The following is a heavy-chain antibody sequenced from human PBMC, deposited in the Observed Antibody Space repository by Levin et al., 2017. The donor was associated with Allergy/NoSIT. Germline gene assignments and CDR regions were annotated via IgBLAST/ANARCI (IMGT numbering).Heavy chain of an antibody. CDR2: ISGYNGNT. D-gene: IGHD6-6*01. V-gene: IGHV1-18*01. CDR1: GYIFSSYG. CDR3: ARRGLDSSSYYYYGLDV. Sequence: ASVKVSCKASGYIFSSYGITWVRQAPGQGLEWMGWISGYNGNTNFSQKFQGRVTMTTDTSTSAVYMDLRSLRSDDTAVYYCARRGLDSSSYYYYGLDVWGQGTMVIVSS. J-gene: IGHJ6*02.